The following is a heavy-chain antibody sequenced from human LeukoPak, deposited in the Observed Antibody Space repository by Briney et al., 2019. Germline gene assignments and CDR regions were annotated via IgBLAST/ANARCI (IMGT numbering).Heavy chain of an antibody. J-gene: IGHJ6*03. CDR2: IYYSGST. CDR3: ASSYYYYMDV. Sequence: SETLSLTCTVSGGSISSYYWSWIRQPPGRGLEWIGYIYYSGSTDYNPSLKSRVTISVDTSKNQLSLELSSVTAADPAVYYCASSYYYYMDVWGKGTTVTVSS. V-gene: IGHV4-59*01. CDR1: GGSISSYY.